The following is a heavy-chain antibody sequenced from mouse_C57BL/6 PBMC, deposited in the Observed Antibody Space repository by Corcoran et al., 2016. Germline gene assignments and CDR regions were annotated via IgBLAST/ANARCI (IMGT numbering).Heavy chain of an antibody. V-gene: IGHV9-3*01. CDR2: INTYSGVP. Sequence: QIQLVQSGPELKKPGETVKISCKASGYTFTTYGMSWVKQAPGKGLKWMGWINTYSGVPTYADDFKGRFAFSLETSASTAYLQINNLKNEDTATYFCAGIYYDYDDYAMDYWGQGTSVTVSS. CDR3: AGIYYDYDDYAMDY. CDR1: GYTFTTYG. D-gene: IGHD2-4*01. J-gene: IGHJ4*01.